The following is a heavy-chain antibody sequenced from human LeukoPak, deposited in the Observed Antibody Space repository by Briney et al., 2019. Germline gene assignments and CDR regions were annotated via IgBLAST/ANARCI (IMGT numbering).Heavy chain of an antibody. CDR1: GYTFTGYY. D-gene: IGHD6-13*01. Sequence: ASVKVSCKASGYTFTGYYMHWVRQAPGQGLECMGRINPNSGGTNYAQKFQGRVTMTRDTSISTAYMELSRMRSDDTAVYYCARGGSSWYAAHYWGQGTLVTVSS. CDR2: INPNSGGT. CDR3: ARGGSSWYAAHY. V-gene: IGHV1-2*06. J-gene: IGHJ4*02.